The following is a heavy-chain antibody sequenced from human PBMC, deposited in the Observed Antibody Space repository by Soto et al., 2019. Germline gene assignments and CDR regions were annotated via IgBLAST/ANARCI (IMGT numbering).Heavy chain of an antibody. CDR1: GFTFNNYA. J-gene: IGHJ4*02. V-gene: IGHV3-23*01. Sequence: EVQLLESGGGLVQPGGSLRLFCAASGFTFNNYAMTWVRQAPGKGLEWVSAISGGGDTTSYADSVKGRFTVSRDGSKNTLYLQMSSLRAEDTALYYCAKGRGGSGSLTPRVDFWGQGILVTVSS. CDR3: AKGRGGSGSLTPRVDF. D-gene: IGHD3-10*01. CDR2: ISGGGDTT.